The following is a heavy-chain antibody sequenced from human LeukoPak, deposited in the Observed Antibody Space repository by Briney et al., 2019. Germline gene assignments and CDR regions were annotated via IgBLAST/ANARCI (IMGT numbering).Heavy chain of an antibody. J-gene: IGHJ4*02. CDR3: ARVGDGYNVGFDY. CDR2: ISSSSSTI. V-gene: IGHV3-48*01. D-gene: IGHD5-24*01. Sequence: PGGSLRLSCAASGFTFSSYSMNWVRQAPGKGLEWVSYISSSSSTIYYADSVKGRFTISRDNDKNSLYLQMNSLRAEETAVYYCARVGDGYNVGFDYWGQGTLVTVSS. CDR1: GFTFSSYS.